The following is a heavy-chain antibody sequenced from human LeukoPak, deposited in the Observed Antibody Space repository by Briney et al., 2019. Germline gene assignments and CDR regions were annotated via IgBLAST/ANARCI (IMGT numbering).Heavy chain of an antibody. J-gene: IGHJ4*02. Sequence: PGGSLRLSCAASGFTFSSYGMHWVRQAPGKGLEWVAVIWYGGSNKYYADTVKGRFTISRDNSKNTLYLQMNSLRAEDTAVYYCAKGIDYYDSSGLDYWGQGTLVTVSS. V-gene: IGHV3-30*02. D-gene: IGHD3-22*01. CDR1: GFTFSSYG. CDR3: AKGIDYYDSSGLDY. CDR2: IWYGGSNK.